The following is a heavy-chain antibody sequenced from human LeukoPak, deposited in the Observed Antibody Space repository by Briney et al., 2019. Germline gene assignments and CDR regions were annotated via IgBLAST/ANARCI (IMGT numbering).Heavy chain of an antibody. CDR2: ISAYNGNT. D-gene: IGHD5-24*01. J-gene: IGHJ5*02. Sequence: ASVKVSCKASGYTFTSYGISWVRQAPGQGLERMGWISAYNGNTNYAQKLQGRVTMTTDTSTSTAYMELRSLRSDDTAVYYCAREAGRITQVGWFDPWGQGTLVTVSS. V-gene: IGHV1-18*01. CDR1: GYTFTSYG. CDR3: AREAGRITQVGWFDP.